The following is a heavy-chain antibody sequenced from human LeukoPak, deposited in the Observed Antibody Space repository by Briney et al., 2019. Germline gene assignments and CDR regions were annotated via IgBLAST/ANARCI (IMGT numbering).Heavy chain of an antibody. J-gene: IGHJ4*02. V-gene: IGHV3-15*07. CDR2: IKSKTDGGTT. Sequence: PGGSLRLSCAASGFTVSNNHMNWVRQAPGKGLEWVGRIKSKTDGGTTDYAAPVKGRFTISRDDSKNTLYLQMNSLKTEDTAVYYCTTDWVERNRIDYWGQGTLVTVSS. CDR1: GFTVSNNH. CDR3: TTDWVERNRIDY. D-gene: IGHD1-1*01.